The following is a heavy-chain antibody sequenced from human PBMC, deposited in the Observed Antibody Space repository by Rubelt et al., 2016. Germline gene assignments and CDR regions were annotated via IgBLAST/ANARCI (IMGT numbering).Heavy chain of an antibody. CDR1: GFTFSSYA. V-gene: IGHV3-48*04. CDR2: ISSSGSTI. D-gene: IGHD5-18*01. CDR3: ARDETRGYSYGYGGAELGY. Sequence: VQLVESGGGVVQPGRSLRLSCAASGFTFSSYAMSWVRQAPGKGLEWVSYISSSGSTIYYADSVKGRFTISRDNAKNSLYLQMNSLRAEDTAVYYCARDETRGYSYGYGGAELGYWGQGTLVTVSS. J-gene: IGHJ4*02.